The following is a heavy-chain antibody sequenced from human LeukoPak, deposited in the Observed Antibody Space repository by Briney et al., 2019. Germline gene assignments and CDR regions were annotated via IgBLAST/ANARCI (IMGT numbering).Heavy chain of an antibody. CDR1: GGSLSGYY. Sequence: PSETLSLTCAVSGGSLSGYYWTWIRQPPGKGLEWIGSIYYSGNAYYNPSLKSRVTISVDTSKNQFSLTLSSVTAADTAVYYCAGQGARWELPTPYYFDYWGQGTLVTVSS. V-gene: IGHV4-39*07. CDR3: AGQGARWELPTPYYFDY. CDR2: IYYSGNA. J-gene: IGHJ4*02. D-gene: IGHD1-26*01.